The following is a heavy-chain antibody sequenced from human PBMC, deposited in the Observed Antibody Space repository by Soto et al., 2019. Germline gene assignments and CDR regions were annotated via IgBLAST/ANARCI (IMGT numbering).Heavy chain of an antibody. J-gene: IGHJ4*02. CDR2: INPNSGDT. CDR1: GYTFTGYY. CDR3: ARLWRFGELLFFDY. V-gene: IGHV1-2*02. Sequence: ASVKVSCKASGYTFTGYYMHWVRQAPGQGLEWMGWINPNSGDTNYAQKFQGRVTMTRDTSISTAYMELSRLRSDDTAVYYCARLWRFGELLFFDYWGQGTLVTVSS. D-gene: IGHD3-10*01.